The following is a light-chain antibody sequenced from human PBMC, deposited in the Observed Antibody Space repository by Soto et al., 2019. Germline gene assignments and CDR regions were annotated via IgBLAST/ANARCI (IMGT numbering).Light chain of an antibody. V-gene: IGKV1-5*01. CDR3: QQYNSYSRA. CDR2: DAS. Sequence: DIQMTQSPSTLSASVGDRGTITCRASQSISSWLAWYPQKPGKAPKLLIYDASSLESGVPSRFSGSGSGTEFTLTISSLQPDDFATYYCQQYNSYSRAFGQGTKVDIK. CDR1: QSISSW. J-gene: IGKJ1*01.